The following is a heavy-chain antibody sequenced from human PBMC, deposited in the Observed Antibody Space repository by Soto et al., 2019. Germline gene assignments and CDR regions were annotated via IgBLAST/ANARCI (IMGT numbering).Heavy chain of an antibody. D-gene: IGHD3-9*01. CDR1: GFSLRNHTVG. CDR3: AHSVPFDYRGYNFEY. CDR2: IYWDEDK. V-gene: IGHV2-5*02. J-gene: IGHJ4*02. Sequence: QITLKESGPTLVKPTQTLTLTCTCSGFSLRNHTVGLAWILQPPGKALEWLALIYWDEDKRYSPSLKSRLTITQDTSKNQVVLTMTNMDPVDTATYYYAHSVPFDYRGYNFEYWGQGILVTVSS.